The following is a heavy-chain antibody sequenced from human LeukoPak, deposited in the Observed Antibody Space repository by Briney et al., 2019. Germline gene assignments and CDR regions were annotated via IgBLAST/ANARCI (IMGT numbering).Heavy chain of an antibody. CDR3: ARQMYYYDSSGFKREWFDP. Sequence: PSETLSLTCTVSGGSISSYYWSWIRQPPGKGLEWIGYIYYSGSTNYNPSLKSRVTISVDTSKNQFSLKLSSVTAADTAVYYCARQMYYYDSSGFKREWFDPWGQGTLVTVSS. V-gene: IGHV4-59*01. J-gene: IGHJ5*02. CDR2: IYYSGST. CDR1: GGSISSYY. D-gene: IGHD3-22*01.